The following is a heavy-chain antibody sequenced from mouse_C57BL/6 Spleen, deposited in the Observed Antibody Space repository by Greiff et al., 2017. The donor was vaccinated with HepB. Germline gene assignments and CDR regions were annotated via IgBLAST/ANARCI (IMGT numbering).Heavy chain of an antibody. CDR3: ARAITTVVHFDV. CDR1: GFTFSSYA. V-gene: IGHV5-4*03. CDR2: ISDGGSYT. J-gene: IGHJ1*03. Sequence: EVKVVESGGGLVKPGGSLKLSCAASGFTFSSYAMSWVRQTPEKRLEWVATISDGGSYTYYPDNVKGRFTISRDNAKNNLYLQMSHLKSEDTAMYYCARAITTVVHFDVWGTGTTVTVSS. D-gene: IGHD1-1*01.